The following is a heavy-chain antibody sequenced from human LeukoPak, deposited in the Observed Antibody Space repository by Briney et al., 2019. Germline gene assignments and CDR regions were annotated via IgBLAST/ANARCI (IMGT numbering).Heavy chain of an antibody. Sequence: SETLSLTCTVSGDSISSYYWTWIRQPPGKGLEWIGYIYYSGSTNYNPSLKSRVTISVDTSKNQFSLKLNSVTAADTAVYYCARENNYFDYWGQGTLVTVSS. CDR1: GDSISSYY. J-gene: IGHJ4*02. CDR2: IYYSGST. V-gene: IGHV4-59*01. CDR3: ARENNYFDY.